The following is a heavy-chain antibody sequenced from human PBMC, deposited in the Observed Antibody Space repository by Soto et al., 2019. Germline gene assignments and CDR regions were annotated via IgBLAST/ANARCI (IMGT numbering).Heavy chain of an antibody. J-gene: IGHJ4*02. CDR3: AKDKSSGYDTDFDY. Sequence: GGSLSLSCASSGFTFSSYAMSWVRQAPGKGLEWVSAISGSGGSTYYADSVKGRFTISRDNSKDTLYLQMNSQRAEDTAVYYCAKDKSSGYDTDFDYWGEGTLVTVTS. D-gene: IGHD3-22*01. CDR2: ISGSGGST. CDR1: GFTFSSYA. V-gene: IGHV3-23*01.